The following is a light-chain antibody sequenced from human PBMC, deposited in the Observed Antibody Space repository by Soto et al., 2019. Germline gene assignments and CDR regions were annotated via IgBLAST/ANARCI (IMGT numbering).Light chain of an antibody. V-gene: IGLV3-9*01. CDR3: QVWDSHVV. J-gene: IGLJ2*01. Sequence: SYELTQPLSVSVALGQTARITCGGSNIGSKSVHWYQQKPGQAPLMVIYRDNNRPSGIPEQFSGSNSGNTATLTISRAQDGDEADYYCQVWDSHVVFGGGTKLTVL. CDR1: NIGSKS. CDR2: RDN.